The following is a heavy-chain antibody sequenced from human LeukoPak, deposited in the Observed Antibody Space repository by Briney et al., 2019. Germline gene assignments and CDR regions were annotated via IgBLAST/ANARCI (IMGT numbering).Heavy chain of an antibody. J-gene: IGHJ4*02. CDR1: GGSISSSSYY. D-gene: IGHD1-14*01. V-gene: IGHV4-39*07. CDR2: IYYSGST. CDR3: ARVGKQRALDY. Sequence: TSETLSLTCTVSGGSISSSSYYWGWIRQPPGKGLEWIGSIYYSGSTYYNPSLKSRVTISVETSKNQFSLKLSSVTAADTAVYYCARVGKQRALDYWGQGTLVTVSS.